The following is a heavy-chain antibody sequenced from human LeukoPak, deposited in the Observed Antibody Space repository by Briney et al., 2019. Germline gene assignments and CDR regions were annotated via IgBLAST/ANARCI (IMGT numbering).Heavy chain of an antibody. CDR3: ARRPIQYYYGSGSLLYWFDP. V-gene: IGHV4-34*01. CDR1: GGSFSGYY. Sequence: PSETLSLTCAVYGGSFSGYYWSWIRQPPGKGLEWIGEINHSGSTNYNPSLKSRVTISVDTSKNQFSLKLSSVTAADTAVYYCARRPIQYYYGSGSLLYWFDPWGQGTLVTVSS. J-gene: IGHJ5*02. CDR2: INHSGST. D-gene: IGHD3-10*01.